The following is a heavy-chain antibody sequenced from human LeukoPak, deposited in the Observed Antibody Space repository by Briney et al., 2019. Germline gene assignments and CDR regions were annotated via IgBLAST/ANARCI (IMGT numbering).Heavy chain of an antibody. D-gene: IGHD3-10*01. Sequence: GGSLRLSCSVSGFTFSNYAMHWVRQAPGKVLEWVSLISGGSGNIYYVDSVKGRFTISRDNSKNTLYVQMTSLRAEDTAIYYCAKGSDYYGSVTSKKTDWGQGTLVTVSS. CDR3: AKGSDYYGSVTSKKTD. CDR1: GFTFSNYA. V-gene: IGHV3-23*01. CDR2: ISGGSGNI. J-gene: IGHJ4*02.